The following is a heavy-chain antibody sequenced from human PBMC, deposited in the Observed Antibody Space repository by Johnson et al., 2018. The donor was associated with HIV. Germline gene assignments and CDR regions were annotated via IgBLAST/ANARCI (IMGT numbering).Heavy chain of an antibody. CDR2: ISWNGGSA. D-gene: IGHD1-7*01. J-gene: IGHJ3*02. CDR1: GFTYDNYG. CDR3: ARESRAGLELRGHAFDI. Sequence: VQLVESGGGVVRPGGSLRLSCTASGFTYDNYGMSWVRQVPGKGLEWVSGISWNGGSAGYVDSVKGRVILARDNATNSLDLQMNSLRAEDTAVYYCARESRAGLELRGHAFDIWGQGTMVTVSS. V-gene: IGHV3-20*04.